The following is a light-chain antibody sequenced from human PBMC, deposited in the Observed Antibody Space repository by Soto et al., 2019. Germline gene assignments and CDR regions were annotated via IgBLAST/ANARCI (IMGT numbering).Light chain of an antibody. J-gene: IGKJ1*01. CDR3: QKTYSTPPK. CDR1: QNIRDF. V-gene: IGKV1-39*01. Sequence: DIQMTHSASSLSASLLYIVSIPFRASQNIRDFLNLYQQKPGKAPELLIFSASSLQSGVPSRFSGSGSGTDFTLTIGSLQREDFATYFCQKTYSTPPKFGQGTKVDIK. CDR2: SAS.